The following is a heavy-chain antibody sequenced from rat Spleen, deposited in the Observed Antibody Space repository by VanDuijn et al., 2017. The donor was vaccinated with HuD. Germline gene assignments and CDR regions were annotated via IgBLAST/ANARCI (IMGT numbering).Heavy chain of an antibody. CDR2: ISNVGVNT. CDR3: STAGSGLDYYYAGGFDY. D-gene: IGHD1-6*01. J-gene: IGHJ2*01. CDR1: GFTSSNIS. Sequence: EVQLVESGGGLVQLGRSLNLSCAASGFTSSNISMAWVRQAPPKGLDWVAYISNVGVNTYYRDSVKGRFTVSSDNAKSTLNLQMDSLRSEDTATYYCSTAGSGLDYYYAGGFDYWGQGVMVTVSS. V-gene: IGHV5-27*01.